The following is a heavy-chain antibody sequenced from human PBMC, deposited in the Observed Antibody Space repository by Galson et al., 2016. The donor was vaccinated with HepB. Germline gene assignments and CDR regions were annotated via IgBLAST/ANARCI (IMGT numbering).Heavy chain of an antibody. Sequence: SLRLSCAASGFPFSDYGMHWVRQAPGKGMGWMSVLSHDGIHEYFTDSLKGRLTISRDNPKNTLYMQLNSLRPEDTAVYYCARQGVGATMDYWGRGTLVTVSS. CDR3: ARQGVGATMDY. J-gene: IGHJ4*02. V-gene: IGHV3-30*03. CDR1: GFPFSDYG. CDR2: LSHDGIHE. D-gene: IGHD1-26*01.